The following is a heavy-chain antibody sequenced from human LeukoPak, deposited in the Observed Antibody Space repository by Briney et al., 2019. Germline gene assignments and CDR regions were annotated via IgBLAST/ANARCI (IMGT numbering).Heavy chain of an antibody. J-gene: IGHJ4*02. Sequence: ASVTVSCKASGYTFTSYGISWVRQAPGQGFEWMGWISVYNDNTNYAQKLQGRVTMTTDTSTSTAYMELRSLRSDDTAVYYCARDINWGFDYWGQGTLVTVSS. D-gene: IGHD7-27*01. CDR2: ISVYNDNT. V-gene: IGHV1-18*01. CDR3: ARDINWGFDY. CDR1: GYTFTSYG.